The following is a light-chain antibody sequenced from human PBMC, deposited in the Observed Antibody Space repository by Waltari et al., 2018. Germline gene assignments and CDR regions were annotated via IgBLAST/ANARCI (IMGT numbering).Light chain of an antibody. CDR3: LQDYNYPWT. Sequence: AIQMTQSPSSLSASVGDRVTITCRASQGIRNDLGWYQQKPGKAHTLLIYAASSLHSGVPSRFSGSGSGTYFTLTISSLQPEDFATYYCLQDYNYPWTFGQGTKVEIK. CDR2: AAS. V-gene: IGKV1-6*01. J-gene: IGKJ1*01. CDR1: QGIRND.